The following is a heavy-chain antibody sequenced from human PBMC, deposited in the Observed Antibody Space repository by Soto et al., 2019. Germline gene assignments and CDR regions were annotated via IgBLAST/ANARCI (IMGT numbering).Heavy chain of an antibody. CDR3: AKVRCRVVCGYGSGMDV. D-gene: IGHD2-15*01. V-gene: IGHV3-30*18. CDR1: GLTFSSYG. J-gene: IGHJ6*01. Sequence: GGSLRLSCAASGLTFSSYGMHWVRQAPGKGLEWVAVISYDGRDKYYADSVKGRFTISRDNSKNTLYLQMNSLRAEDTAVYSCAKVRCRVVCGYGSGMDVWGQGTTVTVSS. CDR2: ISYDGRDK.